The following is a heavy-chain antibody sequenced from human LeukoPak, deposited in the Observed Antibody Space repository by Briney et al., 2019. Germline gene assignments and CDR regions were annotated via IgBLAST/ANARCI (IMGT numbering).Heavy chain of an antibody. Sequence: GGSLRLSCAASGFTFSRYSMNWVRQAPGKGLEWVSSISSSSSYIYYADSVKGRFTISRDNAKNSLYLQMNSLRAEDTAVYYCARDRQAWYTHFDYWGQGTLVTVSS. J-gene: IGHJ4*02. D-gene: IGHD1-14*01. CDR2: ISSSSSYI. V-gene: IGHV3-21*01. CDR1: GFTFSRYS. CDR3: ARDRQAWYTHFDY.